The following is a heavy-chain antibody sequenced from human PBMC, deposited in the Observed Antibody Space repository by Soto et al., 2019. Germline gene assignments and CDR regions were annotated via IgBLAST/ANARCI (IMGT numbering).Heavy chain of an antibody. J-gene: IGHJ3*02. CDR3: AKHSSYGSGSYPKDAFDI. CDR2: ISGSGGST. Sequence: GGSLRLSCAASGFTFSSYAMSWVRQAPGKGLEWVSAISGSGGSTYYADSVKGRFTISRDNSKNTLYLQMNSLRADDTAVYYCAKHSSYGSGSYPKDAFDIWGQGTMVTVSS. V-gene: IGHV3-23*01. CDR1: GFTFSSYA. D-gene: IGHD3-10*01.